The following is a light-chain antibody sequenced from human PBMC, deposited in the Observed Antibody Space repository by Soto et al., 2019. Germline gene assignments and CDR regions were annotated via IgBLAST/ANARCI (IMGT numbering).Light chain of an antibody. J-gene: IGKJ2*01. Sequence: EIVMTQSPASLSVSPGDGATISCWASQSVARNVAWYQQQPGQGPRLLIHGASTRAAGVPARFSGSGSGTDITLTITSLQSEDFEVYFCQQYQNWPPQYTFGQGTKLQIK. CDR2: GAS. CDR3: QQYQNWPPQYT. V-gene: IGKV3-15*01. CDR1: QSVARN.